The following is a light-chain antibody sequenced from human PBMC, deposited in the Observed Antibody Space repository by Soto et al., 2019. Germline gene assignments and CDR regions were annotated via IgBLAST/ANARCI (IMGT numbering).Light chain of an antibody. CDR3: LISSGGARV. V-gene: IGLV7-46*01. J-gene: IGLJ3*02. Sequence: QAVVTQEPSLTVSPGGTVSLTCGSNTGAVTIGHYPYWFQQKPGQAPRTLVYDTNNRPSWTPARFSGSLLGGKAALTLSGAQPEDEADYYCLISSGGARVFGGGTKLTVL. CDR2: DTN. CDR1: TGAVTIGHY.